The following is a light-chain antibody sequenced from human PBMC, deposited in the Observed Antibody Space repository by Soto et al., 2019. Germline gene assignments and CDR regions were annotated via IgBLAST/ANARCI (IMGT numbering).Light chain of an antibody. CDR3: QQRGNWPGT. Sequence: EIVLTQSPGTLSLSPGERVTLSCRASQSISFNLAWYQQKPGQAPRLLIYGASNRATGIPARFSGSGSGTDFTLTISSLEPEDFAVYYCQQRGNWPGTFGGGTKVDI. V-gene: IGKV3-11*01. J-gene: IGKJ4*01. CDR1: QSISFN. CDR2: GAS.